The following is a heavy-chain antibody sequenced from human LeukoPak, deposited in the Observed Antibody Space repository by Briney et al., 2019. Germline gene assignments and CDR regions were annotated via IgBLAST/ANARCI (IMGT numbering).Heavy chain of an antibody. D-gene: IGHD2-21*01. CDR2: INHHGSDK. CDR1: GFTFSSYA. V-gene: IGHV3-7*01. Sequence: PGGSLRLSCAASGFTFSSYAMHWVRQAPGKGLEWVANINHHGSDKWYVDSVKGRFTIARDNTDNSLSLQVNSLRVEDTAVYYCARSDSIGSVDYWGQGTLITVSS. J-gene: IGHJ4*02. CDR3: ARSDSIGSVDY.